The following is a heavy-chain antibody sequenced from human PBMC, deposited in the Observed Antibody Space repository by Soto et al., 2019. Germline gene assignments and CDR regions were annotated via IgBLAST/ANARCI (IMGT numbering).Heavy chain of an antibody. CDR2: ISGSGGSK. J-gene: IGHJ4*02. Sequence: EVQLLESGGGLVQPGGSLRLSCAASGFTFSSYAMSWVRQAPGKGLEWVSAISGSGGSKYYADSVKGRFTISRDNSKNTVYLQMNSLRAEYTAVYYCLAFLGELSLALDYWGQGTLVTVSS. CDR1: GFTFSSYA. V-gene: IGHV3-23*01. D-gene: IGHD3-16*02. CDR3: LAFLGELSLALDY.